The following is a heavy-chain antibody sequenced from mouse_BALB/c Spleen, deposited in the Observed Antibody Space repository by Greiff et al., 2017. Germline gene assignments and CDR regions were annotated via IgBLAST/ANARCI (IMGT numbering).Heavy chain of an antibody. D-gene: IGHD1-1*01. J-gene: IGHJ3*01. Sequence: EVMLVESGGGLVQPGGSMKLSCVASGFTFSNYWMNWVRQSPEKGLEWVAEIRLKSNNYATHYAESVKGRFTISRDDSKSSVYLQMNNLRAEDTGIYYCTRQTTVVPLAYWGHGTLVTVSA. CDR1: GFTFSNYW. CDR2: IRLKSNNYAT. V-gene: IGHV6-6*02. CDR3: TRQTTVVPLAY.